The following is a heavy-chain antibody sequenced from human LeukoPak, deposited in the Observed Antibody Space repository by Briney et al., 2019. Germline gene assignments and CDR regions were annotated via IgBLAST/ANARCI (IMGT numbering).Heavy chain of an antibody. CDR2: ISSTSSYI. Sequence: GGSLRLSCAASGFIFSRTTMNWVRQAPGKGLEWVSSISSTSSYIYYADSVKGRFTISRDNAKNSLYLQMNSLRAEDTAVYYCARVHYYDSSGYSHWGQGTLVTVSS. J-gene: IGHJ4*02. CDR1: GFIFSRTT. V-gene: IGHV3-21*01. D-gene: IGHD3-22*01. CDR3: ARVHYYDSSGYSH.